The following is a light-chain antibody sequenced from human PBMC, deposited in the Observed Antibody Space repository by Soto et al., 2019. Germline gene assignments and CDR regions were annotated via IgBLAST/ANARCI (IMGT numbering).Light chain of an antibody. CDR1: QSISSW. J-gene: IGKJ2*01. CDR2: KAS. Sequence: DIQMTQSPSTLSASVGDRVTITCRASQSISSWLAWYQQKPGKAPNLLIYKASSLESGVPSRFSGSGSGTEFTLTISSLQHDDFATYYCQQYNSYSPYTFGQGTKLEIK. V-gene: IGKV1-5*03. CDR3: QQYNSYSPYT.